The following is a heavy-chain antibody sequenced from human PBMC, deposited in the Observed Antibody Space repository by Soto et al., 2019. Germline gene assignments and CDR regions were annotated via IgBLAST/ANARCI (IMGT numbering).Heavy chain of an antibody. V-gene: IGHV1-18*01. D-gene: IGHD2-2*01. CDR1: GYTFTSYG. CDR3: AREGVVVPAAIGPRHGSGYYYYYYMDV. CDR2: ISAYNGNT. Sequence: GASVKVSCKASGYTFTSYGISWVRQAPGQGLEWMGWISAYNGNTNYAQKLQGRVTMTTDTSTSTAYMELRSLRSEDTAVYYCAREGVVVPAAIGPRHGSGYYYYYYMDVWGKGTTVTVSS. J-gene: IGHJ6*03.